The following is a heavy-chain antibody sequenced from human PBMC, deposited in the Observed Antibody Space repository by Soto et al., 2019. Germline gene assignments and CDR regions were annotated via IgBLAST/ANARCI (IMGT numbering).Heavy chain of an antibody. Sequence: SETLSLTCVVSGGSISSTTHYSWGWIRRPPGQGLEWIGYIYDTGNTYYTPSLKSRVTISLDRTQTQFALKVKSVTAADTAGYYCVRGSSCVWNYFVPWGQGTLVTVSS. CDR1: GGSISSTTHYS. V-gene: IGHV4-30-2*01. CDR3: VRGSSCVWNYFVP. D-gene: IGHD1-7*01. CDR2: IYDTGNT. J-gene: IGHJ5*02.